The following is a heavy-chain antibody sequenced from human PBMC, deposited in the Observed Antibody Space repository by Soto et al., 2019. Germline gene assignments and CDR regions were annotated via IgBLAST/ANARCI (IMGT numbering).Heavy chain of an antibody. CDR3: ALSTYGSGSSYYFDY. CDR1: GGSINNGGYY. CDR2: IFYSGST. J-gene: IGHJ4*02. Sequence: PSETLSLTCTVSGGSINNGGYYWSWIRQHPGKGLEWIGYIFYSGSTYYNPSLKSRVTISVDTSKNQFSLKLSSVTAADTAVYYCALSTYGSGSSYYFDYWGQGTLVTVSS. V-gene: IGHV4-31*03. D-gene: IGHD3-10*01.